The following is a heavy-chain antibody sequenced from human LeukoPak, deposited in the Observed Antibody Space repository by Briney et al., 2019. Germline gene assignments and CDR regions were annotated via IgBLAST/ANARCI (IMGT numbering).Heavy chain of an antibody. Sequence: GGSLRLSCAASGFTFSSYSMNWVRQAPGKGLEWVSYISSSSSTIYYADSVKGRFTISRDNAKNSLYLQMNSLRAEDTAVYYCARGVEAAAGTLYNYYYMDVWGKGTTVTVSS. V-gene: IGHV3-48*01. D-gene: IGHD6-13*01. CDR2: ISSSSSTI. CDR1: GFTFSSYS. CDR3: ARGVEAAAGTLYNYYYMDV. J-gene: IGHJ6*03.